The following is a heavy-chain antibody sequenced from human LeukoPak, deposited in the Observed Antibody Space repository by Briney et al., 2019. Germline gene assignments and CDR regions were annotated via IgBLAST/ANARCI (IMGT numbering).Heavy chain of an antibody. CDR1: GYTSTGYH. Sequence: ASVKVSCKASGYTSTGYHIHWVRQAPGQGLEWMGRINPNTGETNFAQKFQGRVTMTRDTSITTAFMELSSLRPDDTAVYFCARDQGSLTRSWYTGYWGQGTQVTVSS. J-gene: IGHJ4*02. D-gene: IGHD6-13*01. CDR2: INPNTGET. V-gene: IGHV1-2*06. CDR3: ARDQGSLTRSWYTGY.